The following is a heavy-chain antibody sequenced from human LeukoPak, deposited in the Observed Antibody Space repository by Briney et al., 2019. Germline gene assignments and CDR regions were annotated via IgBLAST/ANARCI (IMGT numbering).Heavy chain of an antibody. CDR3: ARGVYYSALFLQTDS. J-gene: IGHJ4*02. Sequence: KSSETLSLTCTVSGGSINTYYWSWIRQPPGKGLEWIAPISYTGSTRYHPSLKSRLTLSLDTSKNLFTLEVTSVTSADTAVYYCARGVYYSALFLQTDSWGQGTLVAVSS. CDR1: GGSINTYY. V-gene: IGHV4-59*01. CDR2: ISYTGST. D-gene: IGHD3-22*01.